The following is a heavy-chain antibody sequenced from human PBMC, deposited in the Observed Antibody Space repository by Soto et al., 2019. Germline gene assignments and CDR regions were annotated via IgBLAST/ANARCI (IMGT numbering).Heavy chain of an antibody. CDR3: ASPPPHHYYYGMDV. Sequence: QVQLVQSGAEVKKPGSSVKVSCKASGGTFSSYAISWVRQAPGQGLEWMGGIIPIFGTANYAQKFQGRVTITADESTSTAYMALSSLRSEDAAVYYCASPPPHHYYYGMDVWGQGTTVTVSS. V-gene: IGHV1-69*12. J-gene: IGHJ6*02. CDR1: GGTFSSYA. CDR2: IIPIFGTA.